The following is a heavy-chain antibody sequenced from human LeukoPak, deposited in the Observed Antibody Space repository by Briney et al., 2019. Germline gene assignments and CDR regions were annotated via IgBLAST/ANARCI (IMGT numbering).Heavy chain of an antibody. J-gene: IGHJ4*02. CDR2: INPSGGST. CDR1: GYTFTSYY. CDR3: ARVSAYYYDSGHLFDY. D-gene: IGHD3-22*01. V-gene: IGHV1-46*01. Sequence: ASVTVSFKASGYTFTSYYMHWVRQAPGQGLEWMGIINPSGGSTSYAQKFQGRVTITRDMSTSTVYMELSSLRSEDTAVYYCARVSAYYYDSGHLFDYWGQGTLVTVSS.